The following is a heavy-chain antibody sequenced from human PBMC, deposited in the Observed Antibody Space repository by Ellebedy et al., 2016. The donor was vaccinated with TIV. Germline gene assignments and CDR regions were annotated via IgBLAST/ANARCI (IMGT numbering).Heavy chain of an antibody. CDR3: AKDHISAGWPTFDN. CDR1: GFTLSSYV. J-gene: IGHJ4*02. D-gene: IGHD6-19*01. CDR2: ITGNNDGRT. Sequence: GESLKISCAGSGFTLSSYVMSWVRQAPGKGLEWVSLITGNNDGRTFHADSVKGRFTISRDESKNTIYLQMNSLRADDTAVYYCAKDHISAGWPTFDNWGQGTQVTVSS. V-gene: IGHV3-23*01.